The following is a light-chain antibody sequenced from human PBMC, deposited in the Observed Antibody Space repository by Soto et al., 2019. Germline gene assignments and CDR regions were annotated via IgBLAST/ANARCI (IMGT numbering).Light chain of an antibody. CDR2: EVG. Sequence: QSVLTQPASVSGSPGQSITISCTGTSSDVGAYKFVSWFQQHPGKAPKLIIYEVGNRPSGVSNRFSGYKSGNTASLTISGLQAEDESDYYCSSYSSSSALVLGTGTKVTVL. CDR1: SSDVGAYKF. CDR3: SSYSSSSALV. V-gene: IGLV2-14*01. J-gene: IGLJ1*01.